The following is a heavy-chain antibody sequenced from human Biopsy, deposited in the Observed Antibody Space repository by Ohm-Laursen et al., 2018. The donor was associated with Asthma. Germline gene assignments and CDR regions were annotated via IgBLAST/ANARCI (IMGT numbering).Heavy chain of an antibody. CDR1: GFSFSNFA. J-gene: IGHJ3*02. V-gene: IGHV3-30*13. CDR3: ARQSGQEYGDSIPFDT. CDR2: ISKDASTQ. Sequence: SSLRLSCAASGFSFSNFAIHWVRQAPGKGLEWVGVISKDASTQDYADSVKGRFTMARDDSRNRLYLQINSLTVEDSAVYFCARQSGQEYGDSIPFDTWGQGTKVAVSS. D-gene: IGHD3-22*01.